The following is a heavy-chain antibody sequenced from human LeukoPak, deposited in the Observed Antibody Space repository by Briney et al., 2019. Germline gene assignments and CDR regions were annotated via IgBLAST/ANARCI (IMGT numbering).Heavy chain of an antibody. Sequence: GGSLRLSCAASGFTFNSAWMSWVRQAPGKGLEWVGRIKGRTAAGAPDYVASVKGRFTISRDDSKNTLFLQMNSLKAEDTAVYYCITGDYDFWSGFYSPNHYFDYWGQGTLVTVSS. CDR2: IKGRTAAGAP. V-gene: IGHV3-15*01. D-gene: IGHD3-3*01. CDR1: GFTFNSAW. CDR3: ITGDYDFWSGFYSPNHYFDY. J-gene: IGHJ4*02.